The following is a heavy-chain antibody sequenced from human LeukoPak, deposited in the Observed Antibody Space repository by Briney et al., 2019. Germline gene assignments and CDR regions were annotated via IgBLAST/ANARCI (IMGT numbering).Heavy chain of an antibody. D-gene: IGHD3-3*01. Sequence: GGSLRLSCAASGFPFNTYAMHWVRQAPGKGLEWVAVVSYDGSSKYSADSVKGRLTISRDNSKNTLYLEMNSLRPEDTAVYYCARAVGDFWSGYRSGYGMDVWGQGTTVTVSS. V-gene: IGHV3-30*04. CDR3: ARAVGDFWSGYRSGYGMDV. CDR1: GFPFNTYA. CDR2: VSYDGSSK. J-gene: IGHJ6*02.